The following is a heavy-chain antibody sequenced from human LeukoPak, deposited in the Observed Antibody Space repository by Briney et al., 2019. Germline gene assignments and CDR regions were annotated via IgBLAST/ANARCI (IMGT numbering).Heavy chain of an antibody. Sequence: PGGSLRLSCAASGFRFSSYAMSWVRQAPGKGLEWVSAISGSGVSTYYADSVKGRFTVSRDNSKNTLYLQMSSLRAEDTAVYYCAKDERNWNYNLASQTYDWGQGTLVNVSS. V-gene: IGHV3-23*01. D-gene: IGHD1-7*01. CDR2: ISGSGVST. CDR3: AKDERNWNYNLASQTYD. J-gene: IGHJ4*02. CDR1: GFRFSSYA.